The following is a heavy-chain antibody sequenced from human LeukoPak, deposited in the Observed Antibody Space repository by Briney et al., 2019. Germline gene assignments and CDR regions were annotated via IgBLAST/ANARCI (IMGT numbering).Heavy chain of an antibody. V-gene: IGHV3-23*01. D-gene: IGHD2-2*01. CDR1: GFSFSNCA. CDR2: ISDSAGAT. J-gene: IGHJ4*02. Sequence: QAGGSLILSCAASGFSFSNCAMTWVRPAPGKGLEWVSSISDSAGATYYADSVRGRFTISRDNSGSTLYLQMNSLRADDTAVCYCAKGGSTAWTAVDYWGQGTLVTVSS. CDR3: AKGGSTAWTAVDY.